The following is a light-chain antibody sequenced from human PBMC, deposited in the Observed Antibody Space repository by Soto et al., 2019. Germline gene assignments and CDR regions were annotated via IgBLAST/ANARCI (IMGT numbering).Light chain of an antibody. CDR2: KAS. CDR3: QQYNSYPYT. CDR1: QSISSW. J-gene: IGKJ2*01. V-gene: IGKV1-5*03. Sequence: DIQMTQSPSTLSASVGDRVTITCRASQSISSWLAWYQQKPGKAPKILIYKASSLESGVLSRFSGSGSGTEFTLTISSLQPDDFATYYCQQYNSYPYTFGQGTKLEIK.